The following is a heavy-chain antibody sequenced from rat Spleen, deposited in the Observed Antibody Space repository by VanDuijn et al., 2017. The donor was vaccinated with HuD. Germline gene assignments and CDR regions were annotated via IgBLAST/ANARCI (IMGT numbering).Heavy chain of an antibody. CDR2: IRTKPNNYAT. CDR1: GFTFSNAA. D-gene: IGHD1-9*01. V-gene: IGHV10-5*01. CDR3: TAGYYGYTYYFDY. Sequence: VQLVESGGGLVQPKESLKISCAASGFTFSNAAMYWVRQAPGKGLEWVARIRTKPNNYATYYADSVKGRFTISRDDSKSMVYLQMDNLKTEDTAMYYCTAGYYGYTYYFDYWGQGVMVTVSS. J-gene: IGHJ2*01.